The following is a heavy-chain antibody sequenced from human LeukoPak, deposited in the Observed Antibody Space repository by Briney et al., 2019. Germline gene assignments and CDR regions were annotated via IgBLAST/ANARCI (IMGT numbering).Heavy chain of an antibody. V-gene: IGHV3-53*01. CDR1: GFTVSSNY. CDR2: IYNGGST. CDR3: ARGGSYLSAFDI. D-gene: IGHD1-26*01. Sequence: GGSLRLSCAASGFTVSSNYMSWVRQAPGKGLEWVSVIYNGGSTYYADSVKGRFTISRDNSKSTLYIQMNSLRAEDTAVYYCARGGSYLSAFDIWGQGTMVTVPS. J-gene: IGHJ3*02.